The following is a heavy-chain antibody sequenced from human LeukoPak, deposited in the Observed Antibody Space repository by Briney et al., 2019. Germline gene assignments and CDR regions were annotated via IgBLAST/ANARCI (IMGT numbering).Heavy chain of an antibody. J-gene: IGHJ4*02. V-gene: IGHV5-51*01. Sequence: GESLKISCKGSGYSFTSYWIGWVRQMPGKGLEWMGIIYPGDSDTRYSPSFQGQVTISADKSISTAYLQWSSLKASDTAMYYCARTYYYDGSGYSEFDYWGQGTLVTVSS. CDR2: IYPGDSDT. D-gene: IGHD3-22*01. CDR3: ARTYYYDGSGYSEFDY. CDR1: GYSFTSYW.